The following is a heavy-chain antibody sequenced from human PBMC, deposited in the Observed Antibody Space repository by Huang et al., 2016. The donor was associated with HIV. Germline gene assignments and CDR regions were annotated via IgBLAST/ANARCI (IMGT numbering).Heavy chain of an antibody. V-gene: IGHV4-39*01. CDR2: AYQSGST. CDR1: GDFISSTNYY. J-gene: IGHJ4*02. D-gene: IGHD6-13*01. Sequence: QLQLQESGPGQVKPSETLSLPCTVSGDFISSTNYYWGWIRQSPGKGLEWVGSAYQSGSTNYNPALKRRVTLSVDTSRNQFSLRLNSVTAADTAVYYCASQHIGAATTWFWGRGTQVAVSS. CDR3: ASQHIGAATTWF.